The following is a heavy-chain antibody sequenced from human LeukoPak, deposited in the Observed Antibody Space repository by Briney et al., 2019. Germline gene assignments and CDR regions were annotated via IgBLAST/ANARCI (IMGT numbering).Heavy chain of an antibody. J-gene: IGHJ4*02. CDR3: AKDRTSGQGGAARILDY. D-gene: IGHD6-6*01. V-gene: IGHV3-23*01. Sequence: GGSLRLSCGAPDSNIGTYAVTWVRQVPGKGLEWVSGMSGGGLSTYYARSVKGRFTISRDTSKNTFYLEMNSLGADDTALYYCAKDRTSGQGGAARILDYWGQGILVTVSS. CDR1: DSNIGTYA. CDR2: MSGGGLST.